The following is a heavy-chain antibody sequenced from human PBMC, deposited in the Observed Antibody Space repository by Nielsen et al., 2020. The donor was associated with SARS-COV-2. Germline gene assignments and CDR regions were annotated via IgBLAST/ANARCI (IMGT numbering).Heavy chain of an antibody. D-gene: IGHD6-13*01. J-gene: IGHJ3*02. CDR3: ARWWQQLTLPGTDAFDI. CDR2: ISASGAST. V-gene: IGHV3-21*01. Sequence: GGSLRLSCAASGFTFSNYVMNWVRQSPGKGLEWVSAISASGASTYYADSVKGRFTISRDNAKNSLYLQMNSLRAEDTAVYYCARWWQQLTLPGTDAFDIWGQGTMVTVSS. CDR1: GFTFSNYV.